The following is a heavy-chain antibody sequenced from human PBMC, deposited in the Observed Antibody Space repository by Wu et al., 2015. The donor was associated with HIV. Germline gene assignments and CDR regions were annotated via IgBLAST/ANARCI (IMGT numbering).Heavy chain of an antibody. D-gene: IGHD3-22*01. CDR3: ARLQSLSGFYSNADY. Sequence: QVQQLQSGAEVKKPGASVMVSCKASGYTFTDYYMYWVRQAPGQGLEWMGWINPNRGGTKYAQKFQGRVTMTRDTAVSTAYMELNSLRSDDTAVYYCARLQSLSGFYSNADYWGQGTLVTVSS. CDR1: GYTFTDYY. CDR2: INPNRGGT. V-gene: IGHV1-2*02. J-gene: IGHJ4*02.